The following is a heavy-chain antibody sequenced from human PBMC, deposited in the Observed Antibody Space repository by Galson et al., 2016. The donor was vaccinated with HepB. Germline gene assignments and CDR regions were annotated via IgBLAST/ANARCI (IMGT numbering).Heavy chain of an antibody. CDR1: GFTFSNYG. V-gene: IGHV3-30*18. Sequence: SLRLSCAASGFTFSNYGIHWVRQASGKGPDWVAVMACDGSDTYYTDYVRGRFTISRDNSNNTLYLQMNSLRAEDTAVYYCAKDRTPGTIATTASRSGVDVWGQGATVSVS. D-gene: IGHD6-13*01. CDR3: AKDRTPGTIATTASRSGVDV. CDR2: MACDGSDT. J-gene: IGHJ6*02.